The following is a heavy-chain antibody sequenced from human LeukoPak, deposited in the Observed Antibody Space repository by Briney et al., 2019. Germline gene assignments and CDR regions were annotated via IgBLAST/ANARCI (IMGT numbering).Heavy chain of an antibody. Sequence: PGGSLRLSCAASGFTFSSYGMHWVRQAPGKGLEWVAVISYDGSNKYYADSVKGRFTISRDNSKNTLYLQMNSLRAEDTAVYYCAKIGSGSPGIDYWGQGTLVTVSS. V-gene: IGHV3-30*18. CDR3: AKIGSGSPGIDY. D-gene: IGHD1-26*01. CDR1: GFTFSSYG. J-gene: IGHJ4*02. CDR2: ISYDGSNK.